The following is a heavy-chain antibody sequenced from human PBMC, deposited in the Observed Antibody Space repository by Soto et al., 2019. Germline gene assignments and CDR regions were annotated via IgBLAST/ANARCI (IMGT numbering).Heavy chain of an antibody. Sequence: GGSLRLSCAASGFTVSSKYMSWVRQAPGKGLEWVSVIYMDETTYSVDGRFTISRDNSGNTLYLQMNSLRVEDTAVYYCARDKGTSGWFAFDIWGQGTVVTVSS. V-gene: IGHV3-66*01. CDR3: ARDKGTSGWFAFDI. J-gene: IGHJ3*02. CDR1: GFTVSSKY. CDR2: IYMDETT. D-gene: IGHD6-19*01.